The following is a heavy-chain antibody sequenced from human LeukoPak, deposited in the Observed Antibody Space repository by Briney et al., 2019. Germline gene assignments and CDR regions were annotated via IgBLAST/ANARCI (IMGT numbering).Heavy chain of an antibody. Sequence: PGGSQRLSCAASGFKFSDHYIDWVRQAPGKGLEWVSVIYSGGSTYYADSVKGRFTISRDNSKNTLYLQMNSLRAEDTAVYYCARCPNFDYWGQGTLVTVSS. CDR2: IYSGGST. CDR1: GFKFSDHY. J-gene: IGHJ4*02. CDR3: ARCPNFDY. V-gene: IGHV3-53*01.